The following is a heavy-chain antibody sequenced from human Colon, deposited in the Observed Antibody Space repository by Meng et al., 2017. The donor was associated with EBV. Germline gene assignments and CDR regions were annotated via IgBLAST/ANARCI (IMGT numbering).Heavy chain of an antibody. V-gene: IGHV4-30-4*01. J-gene: IGHJ4*02. D-gene: IGHD2-21*01. CDR3: ASFDHIPRRNYFDY. Sequence: LQGPGPGLVEPAQTPSPTCTVSGGSMSSGNYYWSWIRQPPGKGLEWIGYIHHSGSAYYNPSLKSRVSISVDTSKNQFSLNLNSMTAADTAVYYCASFDHIPRRNYFDYWGQGTLVTVSS. CDR1: GGSMSSGNYY. CDR2: IHHSGSA.